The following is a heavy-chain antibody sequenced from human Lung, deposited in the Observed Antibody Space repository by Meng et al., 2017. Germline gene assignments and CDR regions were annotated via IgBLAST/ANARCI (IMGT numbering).Heavy chain of an antibody. D-gene: IGHD3-3*01. Sequence: SETVSCKACGGTFRSCAIRWVRQAPGHGLEWMGGMIPIFGTANYAQKFHGRVTVTVDESTSTAYMELSSLRADDTDVYDCASSGVVIVGPIYYYGMDVWGQGTTVTVSS. CDR2: MIPIFGTA. V-gene: IGHV1-69*13. J-gene: IGHJ6*02. CDR1: GGTFRSCA. CDR3: ASSGVVIVGPIYYYGMDV.